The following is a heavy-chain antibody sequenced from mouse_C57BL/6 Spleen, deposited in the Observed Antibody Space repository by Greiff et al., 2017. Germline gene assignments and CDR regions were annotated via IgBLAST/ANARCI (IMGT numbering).Heavy chain of an antibody. CDR2: IYPGDGYT. Sequence: VQLKQSGPELVKPGASLTISCTASGFAFSSSWMNWVKQRPGKGLEWIGRIYPGDGYTNVNVKFKGKATRTADKATSTAYMQLSSLTSEDSAVYFCARSLRLLDYWGQGTTLTVSS. D-gene: IGHD3-2*02. J-gene: IGHJ2*01. CDR1: GFAFSSSW. CDR3: ARSLRLLDY. V-gene: IGHV1-82*01.